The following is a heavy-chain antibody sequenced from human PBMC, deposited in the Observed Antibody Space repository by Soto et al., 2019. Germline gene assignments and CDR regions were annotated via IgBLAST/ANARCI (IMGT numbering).Heavy chain of an antibody. CDR1: GGSISSYY. CDR2: IYYSGST. Sequence: ASETLSLTCTVSGGSISSYYWSWIRQPPGKGLEWIGYIYYSGSTNYNPSLKSRVTISVDTSKHQFSLKLSSVTAADTAVYYCARMVWVAAAGTCWLEPWGQGTLVTVSS. V-gene: IGHV4-59*08. J-gene: IGHJ5*02. CDR3: ARMVWVAAAGTCWLEP. D-gene: IGHD6-13*01.